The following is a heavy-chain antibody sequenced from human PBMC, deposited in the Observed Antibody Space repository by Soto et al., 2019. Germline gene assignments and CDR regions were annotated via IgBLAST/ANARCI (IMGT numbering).Heavy chain of an antibody. Sequence: QLQLLESGSGLVKPSQTLSLTCAVSGGSISSGGYSWRWIRQPPGKGLEYIGYIYHSVSTYYNPALKRRVTISVDRSKTQFSLRLSSVIAADTTVYYCTRVPHYWGQGTLVTVSS. CDR3: TRVPHY. J-gene: IGHJ4*02. V-gene: IGHV4-30-2*01. CDR1: GGSISSGGYS. CDR2: IYHSVST.